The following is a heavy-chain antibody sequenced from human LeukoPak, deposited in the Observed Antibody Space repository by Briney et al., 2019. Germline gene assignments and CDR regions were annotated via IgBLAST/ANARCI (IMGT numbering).Heavy chain of an antibody. CDR2: IKQDGSEK. CDR3: ARDGYPYYDFWSGYFTAKGGDYFDY. Sequence: GGSLRLSCAASGFTFSSYWMSWVRQAPGKGLEWVANIKQDGSEKYYVDSVKGRFTISRDNAKSSLYLQMNSLRAEDTAVYYCARDGYPYYDFWSGYFTAKGGDYFDYWGQGTLVTVSS. CDR1: GFTFSSYW. J-gene: IGHJ4*02. V-gene: IGHV3-7*01. D-gene: IGHD3-3*01.